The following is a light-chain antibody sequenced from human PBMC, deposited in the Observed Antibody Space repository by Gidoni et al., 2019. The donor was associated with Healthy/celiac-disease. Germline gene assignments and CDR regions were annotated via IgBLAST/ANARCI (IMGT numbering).Light chain of an antibody. CDR3: QQHNSYPET. CDR1: PCISSW. Sequence: DIKITQSPSTLSASVGDRVTLTCRASPCISSWLAWYQQKPGKAPKLLIYKASSLESGVPSRCSGSGSGTEFTLTSSSLQHDDFATYYCQQHNSYPETFGQGTKVEIK. J-gene: IGKJ1*01. V-gene: IGKV1-5*03. CDR2: KAS.